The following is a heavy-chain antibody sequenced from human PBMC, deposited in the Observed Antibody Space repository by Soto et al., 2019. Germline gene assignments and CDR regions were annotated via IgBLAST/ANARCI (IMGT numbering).Heavy chain of an antibody. V-gene: IGHV3-21*01. Sequence: GGSLRLSCAASGFTFSSYSMNWVRQAPGKGLEWVSSISSSSSYIYYADSVKGRFTISRDNAKNSLYLQMNSLRAEDTAVYYCARSWPDYDISLLPNWFDPWGQGTLVTVSS. CDR3: ARSWPDYDISLLPNWFDP. CDR2: ISSSSSYI. D-gene: IGHD3-9*01. J-gene: IGHJ5*02. CDR1: GFTFSSYS.